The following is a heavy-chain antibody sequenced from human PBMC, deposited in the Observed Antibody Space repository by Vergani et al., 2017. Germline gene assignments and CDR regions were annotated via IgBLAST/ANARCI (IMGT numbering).Heavy chain of an antibody. J-gene: IGHJ6*02. D-gene: IGHD4-17*01. V-gene: IGHV1-69*04. CDR3: AREEHDYGLLYYYYGMDV. Sequence: QVQLVQSGAEVKKPGSSVKVSCKASGGNFSSYAISWVRQAPGQGLEWMGRIIPILGTANYAQKFQGRVTMTRDTSISTAYRELSRLRSDDTAVYYCAREEHDYGLLYYYYGMDVWGQGTTVTVSS. CDR2: IIPILGTA. CDR1: GGNFSSYA.